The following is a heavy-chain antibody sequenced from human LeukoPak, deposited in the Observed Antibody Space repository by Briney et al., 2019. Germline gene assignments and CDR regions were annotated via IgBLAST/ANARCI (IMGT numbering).Heavy chain of an antibody. J-gene: IGHJ4*02. CDR2: IIPIFGTA. Sequence: SVKVSCKASGGTFSSYAISWVRQAPGQGLEWMGGIIPIFGTANYAQKFQGRVTITADESTSTAYMELSSLRSEDTAVYYCASPTYYYDSSGYFTPFDYWGQGTLVTVSS. CDR3: ASPTYYYDSSGYFTPFDY. D-gene: IGHD3-22*01. CDR1: GGTFSSYA. V-gene: IGHV1-69*13.